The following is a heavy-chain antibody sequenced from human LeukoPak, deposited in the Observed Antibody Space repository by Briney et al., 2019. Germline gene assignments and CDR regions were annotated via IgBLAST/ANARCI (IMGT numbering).Heavy chain of an antibody. V-gene: IGHV4-39*01. CDR1: GGSISSSSYY. CDR3: ARLGYCSGGSCYTEAFDI. J-gene: IGHJ3*02. CDR2: IYYSAST. Sequence: PSETLSLTCTVSGGSISSSSYYWGRIRQPPGKGLEWIGSIYYSASTYYNPSLKSRVTISIDTSKNQFSLKLSSVTAADTAVYYCARLGYCSGGSCYTEAFDIWGQGTMVTVSS. D-gene: IGHD2-15*01.